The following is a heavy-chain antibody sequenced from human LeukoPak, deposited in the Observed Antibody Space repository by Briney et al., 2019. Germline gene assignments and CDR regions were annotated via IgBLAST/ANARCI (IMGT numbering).Heavy chain of an antibody. J-gene: IGHJ2*01. CDR2: ISSSGYTK. Sequence: GGSLRLSCAASGFTFTDDYMSWIRQAPGKGLEWVSYISSSGYTKYYADSLKGRFTISRDNAKKTLYLQINSLRAEDTAVYYCATTLRTRGTWYFDLWGRGTLVTVSS. CDR1: GFTFTDDY. D-gene: IGHD1-1*01. CDR3: ATTLRTRGTWYFDL. V-gene: IGHV3-11*04.